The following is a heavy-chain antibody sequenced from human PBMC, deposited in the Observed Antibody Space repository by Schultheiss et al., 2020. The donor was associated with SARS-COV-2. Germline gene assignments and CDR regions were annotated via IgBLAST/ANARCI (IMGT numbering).Heavy chain of an antibody. CDR2: IDWDDDK. V-gene: IGHV2-70*11. D-gene: IGHD3-22*01. J-gene: IGHJ3*02. CDR1: GFSLSTSGMC. CDR3: ARIDEGDSSGSGAFDI. Sequence: SGPTLVKPTPTLTLTCTFSGFSLSTSGMCVSWIRQPPGKALEWLARIDWDDDKYYSTSLTTRLTISKDTSKNQVVLTMTNMDPVDTATYYCARIDEGDSSGSGAFDIWGQGTMVTVSS.